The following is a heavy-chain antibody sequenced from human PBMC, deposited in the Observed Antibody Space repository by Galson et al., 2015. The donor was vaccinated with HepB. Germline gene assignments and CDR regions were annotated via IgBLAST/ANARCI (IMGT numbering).Heavy chain of an antibody. CDR1: GGSFSGYY. CDR2: INHSGST. CDR3: ARPRNYYGSGSLAFDY. Sequence: SETLSLTCAVYGGSFSGYYWSWIRQPPGKGLEWIGEINHSGSTNYNPSLKSRVTISVDTSKNQFSLKLSSVTAADTAVYYCARPRNYYGSGSLAFDYWGQGTLVTVSS. J-gene: IGHJ4*02. V-gene: IGHV4-34*01. D-gene: IGHD3-10*01.